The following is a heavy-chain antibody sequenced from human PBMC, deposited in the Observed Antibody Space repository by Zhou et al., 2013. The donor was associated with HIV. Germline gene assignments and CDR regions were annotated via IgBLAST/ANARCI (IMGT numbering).Heavy chain of an antibody. J-gene: IGHJ6*03. Sequence: QVQLVQSGTEVKRPGASVKVSCKASDYTLTAFGISWVRQAPGQGLEWLGWISSFRGHTNYAQKLQGRISLTIDTSTNTAYMELRSLRSDDTAVYYCARALSTRWIGGGFFYMDVWGKGTTVTVS. CDR3: ARALSTRWIGGGFFYMDV. CDR2: ISSFRGHT. D-gene: IGHD6-19*01. V-gene: IGHV1-18*01. CDR1: DYTLTAFG.